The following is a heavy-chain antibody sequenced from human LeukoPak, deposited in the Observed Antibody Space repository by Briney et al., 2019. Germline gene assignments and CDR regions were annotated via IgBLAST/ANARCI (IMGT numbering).Heavy chain of an antibody. CDR2: ISSSSSSI. D-gene: IGHD6-13*01. CDR1: GFTFSSYS. V-gene: IGHV3-21*01. J-gene: IGHJ4*02. CDR3: AGTATDTGEFDY. Sequence: GGSLRLSCAASGFTFSSYSMNWVRRAPGKGLECVSSISSSSSSIYYADSVKGRFTISRDDAKNSLYLQMNSLRAEDTAVYYCAGTATDTGEFDYWGQGTLVTVSS.